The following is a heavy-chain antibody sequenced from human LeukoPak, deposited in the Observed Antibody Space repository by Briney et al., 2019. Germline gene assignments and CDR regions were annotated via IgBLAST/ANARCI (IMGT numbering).Heavy chain of an antibody. D-gene: IGHD1-7*01. CDR3: ARGELLDS. Sequence: ASEKVSCKASGYTFTTNGIGWVRQAPGQGLEWMGWISPYNDDTRYAQQFQGRLTMTTDTYMNTAYMELRSLRSDDTAVYYCARGELLDSWGQGTLVTVSS. V-gene: IGHV1-18*01. CDR2: ISPYNDDT. CDR1: GYTFTTNG. J-gene: IGHJ4*02.